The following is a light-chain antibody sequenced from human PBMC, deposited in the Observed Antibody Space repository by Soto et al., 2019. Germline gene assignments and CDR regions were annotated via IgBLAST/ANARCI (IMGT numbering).Light chain of an antibody. Sequence: DIQMTQSPSTLSASVGERVTITCRPIKGLRVFLAWYQQKPGRPPKLLIHTASKLEDGVPSRFSGSGSDTEFTLTISSLQPDDFATYYCQQYKYYSTFGQGTNLEIK. CDR3: QQYKYYST. J-gene: IGKJ2*01. V-gene: IGKV1-5*03. CDR1: KGLRVF. CDR2: TAS.